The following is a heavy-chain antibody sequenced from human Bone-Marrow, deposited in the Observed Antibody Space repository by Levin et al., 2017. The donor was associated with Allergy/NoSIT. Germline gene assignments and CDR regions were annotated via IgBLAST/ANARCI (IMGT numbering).Heavy chain of an antibody. CDR3: VRGRPNCSGSYYNCAMDV. J-gene: IGHJ6*04. CDR2: ISWNSATV. CDR1: GFIFDDYA. Sequence: SLKISCTASGFIFDDYAMHWVRQRPGKGLEWVSGISWNSATVGYADSVRGRFTLSRDNAKNSLHLEMTSLTGEDKALYFCVRGRPNCSGSYYNCAMDVWGRGTTVTVSS. V-gene: IGHV3-9*01. D-gene: IGHD3-10*02.